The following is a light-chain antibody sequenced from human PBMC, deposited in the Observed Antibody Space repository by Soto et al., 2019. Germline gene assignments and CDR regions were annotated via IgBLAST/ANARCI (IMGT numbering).Light chain of an antibody. CDR1: QSLLHSDGKTY. Sequence: DIVMTQTPLSLSVTPGQPASISCKSSQSLLHSDGKTYLYWYLQKPGQPPKLLIYWASTRESGVPDRFSGSGSGTDFTLTISSLQAEDVAVYYCQQYYSTPSITFGQGTRLEIK. J-gene: IGKJ5*01. CDR2: WAS. V-gene: IGKV4-1*01. CDR3: QQYYSTPSIT.